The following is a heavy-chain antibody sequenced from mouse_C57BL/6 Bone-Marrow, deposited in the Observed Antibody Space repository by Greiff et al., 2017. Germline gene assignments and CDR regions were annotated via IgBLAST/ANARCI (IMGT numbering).Heavy chain of an antibody. V-gene: IGHV6-3*01. J-gene: IGHJ3*01. Sequence: EVMLVESGGGLVQPGGSMKLSCVASGFTFSNYWMNWVRQSPEKGLEWVAQIRLKSDNYSTHYAESVKGRFTISRDDSKSSVYLQMNNLSAEDTGIYDCTRSRGDWFAYWGQGALVTVSA. CDR3: TRSRGDWFAY. CDR2: IRLKSDNYST. CDR1: GFTFSNYW.